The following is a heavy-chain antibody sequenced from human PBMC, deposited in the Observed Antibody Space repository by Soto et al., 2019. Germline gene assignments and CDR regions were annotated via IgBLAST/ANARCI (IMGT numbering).Heavy chain of an antibody. J-gene: IGHJ3*02. CDR2: ISSSSSYI. D-gene: IGHD4-17*01. V-gene: IGHV3-21*01. CDR3: ARGTMTTEAFDI. Sequence: GGSLRLSCAASGFTFSSYSMNWVRQAPGKGLEWVSSISSSSSYIYYADSVKGRFTISRDNAKNSLYLQMNSLRAEDTAVYYCARGTMTTEAFDIWGQGTMVTVSS. CDR1: GFTFSSYS.